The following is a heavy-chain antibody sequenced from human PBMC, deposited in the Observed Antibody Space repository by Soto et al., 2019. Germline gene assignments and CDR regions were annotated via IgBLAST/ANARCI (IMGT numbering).Heavy chain of an antibody. J-gene: IGHJ6*02. D-gene: IGHD3-3*01. CDR1: GGTFSSYA. Sequence: SVKVSCKASGGTFSSYAISWVRQAPGQGLEWMGGIIPIFGTANYAQKFQGRVTITADESTSTAYMELSSLRSEDTAVYYCASPNERFLEWLPTSYYYYGMDVWGQGTTVTVSS. V-gene: IGHV1-69*13. CDR3: ASPNERFLEWLPTSYYYYGMDV. CDR2: IIPIFGTA.